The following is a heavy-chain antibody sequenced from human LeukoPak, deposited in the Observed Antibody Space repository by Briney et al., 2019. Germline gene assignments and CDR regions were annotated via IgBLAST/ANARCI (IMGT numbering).Heavy chain of an antibody. CDR2: MNPNSGNT. D-gene: IGHD1-14*01. CDR3: ASTRGGTNDYYYYMDV. J-gene: IGHJ6*03. V-gene: IGHV1-8*01. CDR1: VYTFTSYD. Sequence: ASVKVSFKASVYTFTSYDINWVRQATGQGLEWMGWMNPNSGNTGYAQKFQGRVTMTGNTSISTAYMELSSLRSEDTAVYYCASTRGGTNDYYYYMDVWGKGTTVTVSS.